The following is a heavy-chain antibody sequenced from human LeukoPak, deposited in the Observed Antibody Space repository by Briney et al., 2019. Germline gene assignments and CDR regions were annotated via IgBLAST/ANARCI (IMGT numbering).Heavy chain of an antibody. V-gene: IGHV4-30-4*08. J-gene: IGHJ3*02. D-gene: IGHD4-17*01. CDR2: IDYSGST. CDR1: GVSISSGAFY. Sequence: SQTLSLTCTVSGVSISSGAFYWSWIRQHPGKGLEWIGNIDYSGSTYYNPSLKSRVTISVDRSKSQFSLKLTSVTAADTAVYYCARAFPFDDYGDPDAFDIWGQGTMVTVSS. CDR3: ARAFPFDDYGDPDAFDI.